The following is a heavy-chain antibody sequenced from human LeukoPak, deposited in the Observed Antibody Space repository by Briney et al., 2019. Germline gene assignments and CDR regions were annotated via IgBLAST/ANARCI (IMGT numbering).Heavy chain of an antibody. Sequence: GGSLRLSCAASGFTFSSYGMHWVRQAPGKGLEWVAFIRYDGSNKYYADSVKGRFTISRDNSRNTLYLQMNSLRAEDTAVYYCAKDLGYSYGNDAFDIWGQGTMVTVSS. D-gene: IGHD5-18*01. CDR1: GFTFSSYG. CDR3: AKDLGYSYGNDAFDI. CDR2: IRYDGSNK. V-gene: IGHV3-30*02. J-gene: IGHJ3*02.